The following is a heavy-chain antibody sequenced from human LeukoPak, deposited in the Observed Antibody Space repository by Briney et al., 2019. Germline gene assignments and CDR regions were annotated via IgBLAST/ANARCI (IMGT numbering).Heavy chain of an antibody. D-gene: IGHD5-18*01. V-gene: IGHV1-8*01. CDR1: GYTFTTYD. CDR2: MNPNSGHT. J-gene: IGHJ6*03. Sequence: GASVKVSCTASGYTFTTYDINWVRQATGQGLEWMGWMNPNSGHTGYAQKFQGRVTMTRNTSISTAYMELSSLRSEDTAVYYCARDNGGTAMAYYSYFYMDVWGKGTTVTISS. CDR3: ARDNGGTAMAYYSYFYMDV.